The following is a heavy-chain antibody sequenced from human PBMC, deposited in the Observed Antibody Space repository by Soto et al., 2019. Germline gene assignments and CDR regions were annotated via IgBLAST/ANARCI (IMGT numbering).Heavy chain of an antibody. D-gene: IGHD5-18*01. CDR3: ARGRGDTAMAWYY. CDR1: GGSITGYY. Sequence: PSETLSLTCTVSGGSITGYYWGWIRQPPGKGLEWIGNIHYSGSTYYDSSLKSRVTISVDTSKNQFSLKLSSVTAVDTAVYYCARGRGDTAMAWYYWGQGTLVTVSS. V-gene: IGHV4-59*01. J-gene: IGHJ4*02. CDR2: IHYSGST.